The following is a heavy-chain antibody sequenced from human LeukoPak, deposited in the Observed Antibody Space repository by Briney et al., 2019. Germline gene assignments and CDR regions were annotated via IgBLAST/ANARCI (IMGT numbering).Heavy chain of an antibody. Sequence: PSETLSLTCTVSGGSISSYYWSWIRQPPGKGLEWIGYIYYSGSTNYNPSLKSGVTISVDTSKNQCSLKLSSVTAADTAVYYCAREDYCGGGSCYSGYFQHWGQGTLVTVSS. CDR1: GGSISSYY. CDR3: AREDYCGGGSCYSGYFQH. V-gene: IGHV4-59*01. CDR2: IYYSGST. J-gene: IGHJ1*01. D-gene: IGHD2-15*01.